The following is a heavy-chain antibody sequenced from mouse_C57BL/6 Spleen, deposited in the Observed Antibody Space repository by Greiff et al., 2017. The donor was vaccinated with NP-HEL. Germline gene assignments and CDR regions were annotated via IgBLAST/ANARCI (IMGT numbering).Heavy chain of an antibody. CDR3: ARSYDYEDAMDY. J-gene: IGHJ4*01. CDR1: GYTFTSYG. D-gene: IGHD2-4*01. CDR2: IYPRSGNT. Sequence: VQLQQPGAELVKPGASVKLSCKASGYTFTSYGISWVKQRTGQGLEWIGEIYPRSGNTYYNEKFKGKATLTADKSSSTAYMELRSLTSEDSAVYFCARSYDYEDAMDYWGQGTSVTVSS. V-gene: IGHV1-81*01.